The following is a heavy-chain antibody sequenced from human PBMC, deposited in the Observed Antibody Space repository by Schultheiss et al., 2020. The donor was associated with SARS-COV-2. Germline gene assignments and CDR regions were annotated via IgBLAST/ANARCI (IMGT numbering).Heavy chain of an antibody. V-gene: IGHV4-39*01. CDR3: ARAYREYQLPDLNWFDP. CDR1: GGSISSSSYY. D-gene: IGHD2-2*01. Sequence: SQTLSLSCTVSGGSISSSSYYWGWIRQPPGKGLEWIGSIYYSGSTYYNPSLKSRVTISVDTSKNQFSLKLSSVTAADTAVYYCARAYREYQLPDLNWFDPWGQGTLVTVSS. J-gene: IGHJ5*02. CDR2: IYYSGST.